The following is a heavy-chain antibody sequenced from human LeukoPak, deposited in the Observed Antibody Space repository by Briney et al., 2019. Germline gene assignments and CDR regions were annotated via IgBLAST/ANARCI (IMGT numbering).Heavy chain of an antibody. CDR1: GVSISSGGYY. J-gene: IGHJ6*03. CDR3: ARGAAAGTVPYNPYYYYMDV. Sequence: SETLSLTCTVSGVSISSGGYYWSWLRQHPGKGLEWIGYIYYSGSTYYNPSLKSRVTISVDTSKNQFSLKLSSVTAADTAVYYCARGAAAGTVPYNPYYYYMDVWGKGTTVTVSS. CDR2: IYYSGST. D-gene: IGHD6-13*01. V-gene: IGHV4-31*03.